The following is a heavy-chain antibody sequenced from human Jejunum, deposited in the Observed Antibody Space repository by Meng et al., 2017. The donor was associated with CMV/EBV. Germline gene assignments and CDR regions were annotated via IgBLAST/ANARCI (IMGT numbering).Heavy chain of an antibody. CDR1: CTFRSYG. D-gene: IGHD6-6*01. J-gene: IGHJ6*02. Sequence: CTFRSYGMHWIRQAPGKGLEWVAVISSDGTEKYDADSVKGRFTISRDNSKNTVYLQMDSLRPEDTAVYYCARDVIAANYYQYGMDVWGQGTTVTVSS. CDR2: ISSDGTEK. CDR3: ARDVIAANYYQYGMDV. V-gene: IGHV3-30*04.